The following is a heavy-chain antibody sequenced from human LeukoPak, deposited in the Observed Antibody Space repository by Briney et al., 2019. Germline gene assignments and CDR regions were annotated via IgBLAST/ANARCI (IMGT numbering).Heavy chain of an antibody. CDR2: INHSGST. J-gene: IGHJ3*01. CDR3: AGDQAGATGRWRSPPG. V-gene: IGHV4-34*01. Sequence: PSETLSLTCAVYGGSFSGYYWSWIRQPPGKGLEWIGEINHSGSTNYNPSLKSRVTISVDTSKNQFSLKLSSVTAADTAVYYCAGDQAGATGRWRSPPGWGQGTMVTVSS. CDR1: GGSFSGYY. D-gene: IGHD1-26*01.